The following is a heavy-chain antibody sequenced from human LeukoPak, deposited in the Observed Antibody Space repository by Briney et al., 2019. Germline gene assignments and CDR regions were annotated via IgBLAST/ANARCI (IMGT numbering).Heavy chain of an antibody. D-gene: IGHD2-15*01. Sequence: SETLSLTCTVSGGSISSSSYYWGWIRQPPGKGLEWIGSIFYSGSTYYNPSLKSRVTISVDTSKNQFSLKLTSVTAADTAVYYCARTMEGYCSGGSCYQYSYYMDVWGKGTTVTVSS. V-gene: IGHV4-39*07. CDR2: IFYSGST. CDR3: ARTMEGYCSGGSCYQYSYYMDV. J-gene: IGHJ6*03. CDR1: GGSISSSSYY.